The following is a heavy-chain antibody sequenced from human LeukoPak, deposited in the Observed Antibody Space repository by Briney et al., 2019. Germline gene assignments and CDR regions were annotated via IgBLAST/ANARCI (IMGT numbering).Heavy chain of an antibody. Sequence: ASVKVSCKASGYTFTSYDINWVRQATGQGLEWMGLMNPNSGNTGYAQKFQGRVTMIRNTSISTAYMELSSLRSEDTAVYHCASGTVVTPVDYYYMDVWGKGTTVTVSS. D-gene: IGHD4-23*01. V-gene: IGHV1-8*01. CDR1: GYTFTSYD. CDR3: ASGTVVTPVDYYYMDV. J-gene: IGHJ6*03. CDR2: MNPNSGNT.